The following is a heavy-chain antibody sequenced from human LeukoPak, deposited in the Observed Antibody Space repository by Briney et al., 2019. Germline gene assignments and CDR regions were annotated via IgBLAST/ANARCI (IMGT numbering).Heavy chain of an antibody. CDR2: IYHSGST. V-gene: IGHV4-59*12. J-gene: IGHJ5*02. CDR1: GGSISSYY. CDR3: ARVKYYDSSGYYPTHNWFDP. D-gene: IGHD3-22*01. Sequence: SETLSLTCTVSGGSISSYYWSWIRQPPGKGLEWIGYIYHSGSTYYNPSLKSRVTISVDRSKNQFSLKLSSVTAADTAVYYCARVKYYDSSGYYPTHNWFDPRGQGTLVTVSS.